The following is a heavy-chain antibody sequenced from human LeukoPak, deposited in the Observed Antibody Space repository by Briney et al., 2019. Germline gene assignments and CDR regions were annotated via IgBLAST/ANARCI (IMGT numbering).Heavy chain of an antibody. CDR3: AKDSANWGRHYDY. CDR2: ISVAGSGI. V-gene: IGHV3-23*01. CDR1: GFTFSSYA. J-gene: IGHJ4*02. D-gene: IGHD7-27*01. Sequence: PGGSLRLSCAASGFTFSSYAMHWVRQAPGKGLEWVSSISVAGSGIHYADAVKGRFTISRDNSKNTVDLQMNALRAEDTAVYYCAKDSANWGRHYDYWGQGTLVTVSS.